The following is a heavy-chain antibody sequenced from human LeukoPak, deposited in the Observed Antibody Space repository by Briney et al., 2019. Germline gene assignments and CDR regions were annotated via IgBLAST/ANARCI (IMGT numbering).Heavy chain of an antibody. CDR1: GFTFSSYS. CDR2: INSDGSSA. V-gene: IGHV3-74*01. J-gene: IGHJ4*02. Sequence: GGSLRLSCAASGFTFSSYSMNWVRRAPGKGLVWVSRINSDGSSASYADSVKGRFTISRDNAKNTLYLPMNGLRAEATAVYYCARYRGGGYSFGHWGQGTLVTVSS. D-gene: IGHD5-18*01. CDR3: ARYRGGGYSFGH.